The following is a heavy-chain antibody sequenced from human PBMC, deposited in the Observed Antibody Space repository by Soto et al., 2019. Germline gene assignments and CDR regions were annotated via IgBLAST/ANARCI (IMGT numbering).Heavy chain of an antibody. J-gene: IGHJ4*02. V-gene: IGHV3-30*03. D-gene: IGHD1-20*01. CDR3: TFGDNSFDY. CDR2: ISYDGNNR. CDR1: GFTFSDYG. Sequence: QVQLVESGGGVVQPGRSLRVSCAASGFTFSDYGIYWVRQAPGKGLEWVALISYDGNNREYGDSVKGRFTISRDNSTNTLYLQMNSLRVADTAVYYCTFGDNSFDYWGQGTLVTVSS.